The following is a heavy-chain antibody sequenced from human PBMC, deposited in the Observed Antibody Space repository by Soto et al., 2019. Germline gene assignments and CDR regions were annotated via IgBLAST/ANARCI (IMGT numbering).Heavy chain of an antibody. CDR1: GGSISSSSYY. J-gene: IGHJ4*02. Sequence: SETLSLTCTVSGGSISSSSYYWGWIRQPPGKGLEWIGSIYYSGSTYYNPSLKSRVTISVDTSKNQFSLKLSSVTAADTAVYYCARHDGSGYFYPYDYWGQGTLVTVSS. V-gene: IGHV4-39*01. D-gene: IGHD3-22*01. CDR3: ARHDGSGYFYPYDY. CDR2: IYYSGST.